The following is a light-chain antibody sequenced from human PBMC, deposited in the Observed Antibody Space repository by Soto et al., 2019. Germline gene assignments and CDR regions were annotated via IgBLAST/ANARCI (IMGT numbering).Light chain of an antibody. CDR1: SSDVGGYIS. Sequence: QSALTQPASVSGSPGQSITISCTGTSSDVGGYISVSWYQQHPGKAPKLMIYEVSNRPSGVSNRFSGSKSGNTASLTFSGLQAEDEADCYCSSDSRSSFYVFGTGTKLTVL. J-gene: IGLJ1*01. CDR3: SSDSRSSFYV. CDR2: EVS. V-gene: IGLV2-14*01.